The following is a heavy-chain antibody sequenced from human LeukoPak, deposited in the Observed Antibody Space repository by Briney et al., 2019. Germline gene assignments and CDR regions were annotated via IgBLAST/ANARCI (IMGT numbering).Heavy chain of an antibody. CDR2: ISSSGAIL. D-gene: IGHD6-19*01. CDR1: GFTFTEYY. Sequence: PGGSLRLSCAASGFTFTEYYMSWIRQAPRKGREWVSDISSSGAILSSGESVQGRFTISTDNAKTSLYLQMNSLKPDDTAVYFCARETVAGTFDYWGRGTLVTVSS. CDR3: ARETVAGTFDY. V-gene: IGHV3-11*01. J-gene: IGHJ4*02.